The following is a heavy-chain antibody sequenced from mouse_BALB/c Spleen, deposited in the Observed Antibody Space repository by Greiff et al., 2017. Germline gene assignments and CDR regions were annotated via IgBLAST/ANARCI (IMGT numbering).Heavy chain of an antibody. D-gene: IGHD2-3*01. CDR2: ISDGGSYT. J-gene: IGHJ1*01. V-gene: IGHV5-4*02. Sequence: DVHLVESGGGLVKPGGSLKLSCAASGFTFSDYYMYWVRQTPEKRLEWVATISDGGSYTYYPDSVKGRFTISRDNAKNNLYLQMSSLKSEDTAMYYCARGTDGYYWYFDVWGAGTTVTVSS. CDR1: GFTFSDYY. CDR3: ARGTDGYYWYFDV.